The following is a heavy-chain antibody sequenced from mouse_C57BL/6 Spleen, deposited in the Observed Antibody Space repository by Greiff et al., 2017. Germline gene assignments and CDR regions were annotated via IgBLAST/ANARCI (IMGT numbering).Heavy chain of an antibody. D-gene: IGHD2-2*01. Sequence: EVKLMESGGGLVKPGGSLKLSCAASGFTFSSYAMSWVRQTPEKRLEWVATISDGGSYTYYPDNVKGRFTIARDKAKNNLYLQMSHLKSEDTAMYYCARDEGYDGGFAYWGQGTLVTVSA. V-gene: IGHV5-4*01. J-gene: IGHJ3*01. CDR2: ISDGGSYT. CDR3: ARDEGYDGGFAY. CDR1: GFTFSSYA.